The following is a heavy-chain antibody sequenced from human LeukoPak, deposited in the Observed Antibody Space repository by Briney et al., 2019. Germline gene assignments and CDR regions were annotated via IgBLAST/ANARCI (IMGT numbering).Heavy chain of an antibody. CDR1: GYTFTGYY. CDR3: ARGGGYSSSSPPVY. D-gene: IGHD6-6*01. Sequence: GASVKVSCKASGYTFTGYYMHWVRQAPGQGLGWMGGIIPIFGTANYAQKFQGRVTITADESTSTAYMELSSLRSEDTAVYYCARGGGYSSSSPPVYWGQGTLVTVSS. V-gene: IGHV1-69*13. CDR2: IIPIFGTA. J-gene: IGHJ4*02.